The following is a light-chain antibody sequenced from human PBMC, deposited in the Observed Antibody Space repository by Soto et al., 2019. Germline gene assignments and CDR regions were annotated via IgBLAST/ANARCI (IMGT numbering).Light chain of an antibody. CDR2: GTS. J-gene: IGKJ1*01. Sequence: VLSQSPAILSLSPGERATLSCRASQSVPSTYFAWYQQKAGQPPRLLISGTSNRATGIPDRFGGSGSGTDFTLTISRLEPEDFAVYFCQQFGNSPWTFGQGTKVDIK. CDR1: QSVPSTY. V-gene: IGKV3-20*01. CDR3: QQFGNSPWT.